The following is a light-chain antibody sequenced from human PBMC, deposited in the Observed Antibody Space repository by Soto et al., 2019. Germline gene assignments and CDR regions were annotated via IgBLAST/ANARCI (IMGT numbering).Light chain of an antibody. Sequence: SILTQPASWSGSRGHSITISCAGTMRDIVAYNLVSWYQQHPGKAPRLIFYEVRNRPSGIPLRFSASKSGNADSLTISGLKDEDEANYYCSSFKYKRNLILGGG. V-gene: IGLV2-14*01. CDR2: EVR. J-gene: IGLJ2*01. CDR3: SSFKYKRNLI. CDR1: MRDIVAYNL.